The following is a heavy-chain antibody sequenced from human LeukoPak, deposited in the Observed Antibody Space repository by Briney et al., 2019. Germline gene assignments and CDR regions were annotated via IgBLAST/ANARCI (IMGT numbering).Heavy chain of an antibody. D-gene: IGHD3-22*01. V-gene: IGHV1-18*01. CDR1: ASTFTIYG. J-gene: IGHJ4*02. Sequence: ASVKVSCTASASTFTIYGINWVRQPPGQGLEWMGWTRAYNGNTNYAQTLQGRVTMTTDTSTTTAYMELRSLRSDDTAVYYCARATDSSGYYDYWGQGALVTVSS. CDR2: TRAYNGNT. CDR3: ARATDSSGYYDY.